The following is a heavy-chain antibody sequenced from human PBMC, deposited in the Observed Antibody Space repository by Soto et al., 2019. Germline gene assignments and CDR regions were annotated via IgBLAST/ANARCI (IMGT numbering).Heavy chain of an antibody. J-gene: IGHJ5*02. Sequence: PSETLSLTCTVSGGCISSYYGSWIRQPPGKGLEWIGYIYYSGSTNYNPSLKSRVTISVDTSKNQFSLKLSSVTAADTAVYYCARAPPGIAAAGSLIRGPKKAPNWFDPGGREPLVTVSS. CDR3: ARAPPGIAAAGSLIRGPKKAPNWFDP. V-gene: IGHV4-59*01. CDR1: GGCISSYY. CDR2: IYYSGST. D-gene: IGHD6-13*01.